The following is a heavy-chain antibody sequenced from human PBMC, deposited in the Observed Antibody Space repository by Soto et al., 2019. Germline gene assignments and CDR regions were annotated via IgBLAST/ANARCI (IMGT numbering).Heavy chain of an antibody. CDR3: AKGDTAARMAS. V-gene: IGHV4-34*01. Sequence: QVQLQQWGAGLLKPSETLSLTCAVNGGSLSDYFWTWIRQPPGKGLEWIGEINRSGTTNHNPSLKSRVTMSLDTSNNQFSLKMSSVTAADTAVYFCAKGDTAARMASWGQGTVVTVSS. CDR2: INRSGTT. CDR1: GGSLSDYF. J-gene: IGHJ5*02. D-gene: IGHD6-25*01.